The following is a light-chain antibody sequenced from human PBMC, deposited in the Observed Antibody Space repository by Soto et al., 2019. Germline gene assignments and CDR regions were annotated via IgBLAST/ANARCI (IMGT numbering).Light chain of an antibody. Sequence: QSVLTQPASVSGSPGQSITISCTGTSSDIGAYNYVSWYQHHPGKAPKLMISEVSNRPSGISNRFSGSKSGNTASLTISGLQAEDEADYYCSSYTPTNTLVFGGGTKLTVL. J-gene: IGLJ3*02. CDR3: SSYTPTNTLV. CDR1: SSDIGAYNY. V-gene: IGLV2-14*01. CDR2: EVS.